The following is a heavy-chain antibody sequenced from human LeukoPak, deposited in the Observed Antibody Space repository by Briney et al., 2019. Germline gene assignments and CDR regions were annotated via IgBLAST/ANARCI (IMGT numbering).Heavy chain of an antibody. V-gene: IGHV4-59*08. Sequence: SETLSLTCTVSGGSISSYYWSWIRQPPGKGLEWIGYIYYSGSTSYNPSLKSRVTISVDTSKNQFSLKLSSVTAADTAVYYCARLTGVYYYYYMDVWGKGTTVTVSS. D-gene: IGHD1-14*01. CDR2: IYYSGST. CDR3: ARLTGVYYYYYMDV. CDR1: GGSISSYY. J-gene: IGHJ6*03.